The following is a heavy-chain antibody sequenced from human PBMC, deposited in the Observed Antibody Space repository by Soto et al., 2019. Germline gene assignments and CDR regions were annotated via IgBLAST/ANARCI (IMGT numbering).Heavy chain of an antibody. Sequence: VQLVESGGGLVQPGRSLRLSCAASGFTFDDYAMHWVRQAPGKGLEWVSGISWNSGSIGYADSVKGRFTISRDNAKNSLYLQMNSLRAEDTALYYCAKALSGYSSGFDAFDIWGQGTMVTVSS. CDR3: AKALSGYSSGFDAFDI. D-gene: IGHD6-19*01. CDR1: GFTFDDYA. CDR2: ISWNSGSI. V-gene: IGHV3-9*01. J-gene: IGHJ3*02.